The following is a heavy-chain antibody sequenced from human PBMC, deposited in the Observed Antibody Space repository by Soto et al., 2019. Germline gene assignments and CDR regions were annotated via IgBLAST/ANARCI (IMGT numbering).Heavy chain of an antibody. Sequence: SETLSLTCTVSGASISGFYWSWIRKSAGKGLEWIGRIYATGTTDYNPSLKSRVMMSVDTSKKRFSLKLRSVTAADTAVYYCVRDGTKTLRDWFDPWGQGMSVTVSS. J-gene: IGHJ5*02. D-gene: IGHD1-1*01. CDR3: VRDGTKTLRDWFDP. CDR2: IYATGTT. CDR1: GASISGFY. V-gene: IGHV4-4*07.